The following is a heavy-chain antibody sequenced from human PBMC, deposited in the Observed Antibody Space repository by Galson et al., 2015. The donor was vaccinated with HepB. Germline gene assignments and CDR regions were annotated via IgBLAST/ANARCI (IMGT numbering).Heavy chain of an antibody. CDR3: ATGITMIVVVTKGVAFDI. Sequence: SVKVSCEVSGYTLTELSMHWVRQAPGKGLEWMGGFDPEDGETIYAQKFQGRVTMTEDTSTDTAYMELSSLRSEDTAVYYCATGITMIVVVTKGVAFDIWGQGTMVTVSS. D-gene: IGHD3-22*01. CDR1: GYTLTELS. J-gene: IGHJ3*02. V-gene: IGHV1-24*01. CDR2: FDPEDGET.